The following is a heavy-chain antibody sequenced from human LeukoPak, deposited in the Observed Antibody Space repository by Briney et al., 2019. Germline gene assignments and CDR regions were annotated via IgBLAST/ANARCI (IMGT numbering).Heavy chain of an antibody. Sequence: GGSLRLSCAASGFTFSSYSMNWVRQAPGKGLEWVSYISSSSSTIYYADSVKGRFTISRDNAKNSLYLQMNSLKTEDTAVYYCTRDSPTGGNHYWGQGTLVTVSS. CDR1: GFTFSSYS. CDR3: TRDSPTGGNHY. V-gene: IGHV3-48*01. CDR2: ISSSSSTI. D-gene: IGHD4-23*01. J-gene: IGHJ4*02.